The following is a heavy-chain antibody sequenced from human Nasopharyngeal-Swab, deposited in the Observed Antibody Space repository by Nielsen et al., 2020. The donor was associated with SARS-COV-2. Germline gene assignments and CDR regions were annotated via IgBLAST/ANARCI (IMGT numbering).Heavy chain of an antibody. CDR2: INDHGDRI. CDR3: AKDWGLISVVVPSALDH. J-gene: IGHJ4*02. Sequence: GESLKISCSASGFFLTTNAMHWVRQAPGKGLEYVSSINDHGDRIHYADSVKGRFTISRDSSNNTLYLQMFSLRAEDTALYYCAKDWGLISVVVPSALDHWGQGTLVTVSP. V-gene: IGHV3-64*04. D-gene: IGHD3-10*01. CDR1: GFFLTTNA.